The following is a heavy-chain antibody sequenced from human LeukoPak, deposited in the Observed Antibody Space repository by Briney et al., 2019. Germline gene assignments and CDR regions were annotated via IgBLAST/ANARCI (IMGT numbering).Heavy chain of an antibody. J-gene: IGHJ4*02. D-gene: IGHD2-2*01. CDR2: IYTSGST. V-gene: IGHV4-4*07. Sequence: SETLSLTCTVSGGSISSYYWSWIRQPAGKGLEWIGRIYTSGSTNYNPSLKSRVTISVDTSKNQFSLKLSSVTAADTAVYYCARRSSRGSLGYCSSTSCYWAFSGLFDYWGQGTLVTVSS. CDR3: ARRSSRGSLGYCSSTSCYWAFSGLFDY. CDR1: GGSISSYY.